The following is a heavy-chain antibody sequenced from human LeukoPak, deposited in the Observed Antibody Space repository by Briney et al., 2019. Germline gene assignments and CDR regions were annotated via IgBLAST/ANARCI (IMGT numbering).Heavy chain of an antibody. CDR2: LSGSGAST. J-gene: IGHJ4*02. V-gene: IGHV3-23*01. D-gene: IGHD5-18*01. CDR1: GFTFSSCA. Sequence: GGSLRLSCAASGFTFSSCAMTCVRQAPGKGLEWVSSLSGSGASTFYADSVKGRFTISRDNSKNTLSLQMSSLRAEDTAVYFCAKYLGKYRYGYSGLDYWGQGTLVTVSS. CDR3: AKYLGKYRYGYSGLDY.